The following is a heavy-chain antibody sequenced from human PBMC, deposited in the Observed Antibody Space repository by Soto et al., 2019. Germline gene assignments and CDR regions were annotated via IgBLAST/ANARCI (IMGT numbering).Heavy chain of an antibody. J-gene: IGHJ5*02. D-gene: IGHD6-25*01. CDR2: TYYNGRT. CDR1: GDSITTYY. V-gene: IGHV4-59*01. Sequence: SETLSLTCTVSGDSITTYYWSWIRQPPGKGLEWIGYTYYNGRTNYNPSLMGRVTISLDTSKNQFSLNLRSVTAADTDVYYCARGADWFDPWGQGTLVTVSS. CDR3: ARGADWFDP.